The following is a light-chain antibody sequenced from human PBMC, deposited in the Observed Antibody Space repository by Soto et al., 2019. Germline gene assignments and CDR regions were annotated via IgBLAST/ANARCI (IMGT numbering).Light chain of an antibody. J-gene: IGLJ1*01. CDR1: SGYSKYK. CDR2: VGTGGIVG. Sequence: QSVLTQPPSASASLGASVTLTCTLSSGYSKYKVDWHQQGQGKGPRFVMRVGTGGIVGSKGDGIPDRFSVLGSGLNRYLTIKNIQEEDESDYHCGADHGSGSNFVYVFGTGTKLTVL. CDR3: GADHGSGSNFVYV. V-gene: IGLV9-49*01.